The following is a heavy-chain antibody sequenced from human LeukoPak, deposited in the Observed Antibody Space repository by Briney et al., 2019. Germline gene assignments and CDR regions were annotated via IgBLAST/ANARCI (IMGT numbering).Heavy chain of an antibody. CDR3: ARSTTVTPWCWFDP. CDR1: GYTFTGYY. Sequence: GASVKVSCKASGYTFTGYYMHWVRQAPGQGLEWMGWINPNSDDTNYAQKFQGRVTMTRDTSISTAYMELSSLRSDDTAVYYCARSTTVTPWCWFDPWGQGTLVTVSS. V-gene: IGHV1-2*02. CDR2: INPNSDDT. J-gene: IGHJ5*02. D-gene: IGHD4-11*01.